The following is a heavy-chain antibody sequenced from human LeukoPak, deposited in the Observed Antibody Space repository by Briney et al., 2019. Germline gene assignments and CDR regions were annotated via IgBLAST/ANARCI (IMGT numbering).Heavy chain of an antibody. D-gene: IGHD1-14*01. V-gene: IGHV4-34*01. CDR1: GCSFSGYY. CDR2: IHYSGAT. Sequence: SETLSLNCAVYGCSFSGYYWTWIRQPPGKGLEWIGKIHYSGATSYKPSLKSRVTISGDTSKNQVSLNLRSVTAADTAVYYCARGRPDGYYFDYWGRGALATVSS. CDR3: ARGRPDGYYFDY. J-gene: IGHJ4*02.